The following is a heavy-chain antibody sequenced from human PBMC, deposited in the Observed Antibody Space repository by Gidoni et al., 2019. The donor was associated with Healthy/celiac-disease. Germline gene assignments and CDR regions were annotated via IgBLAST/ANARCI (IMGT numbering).Heavy chain of an antibody. Sequence: QVQLVQSGAEVKKPGASVKVSCKASGYPFTSYGISGVRQATGQGLEWMGWISDYNGNTNYAQKLQGRVTMTTDTSTSTAYMELRSLRSDDTAVYYCAREVRRSSSWYEPQGYWGQGTLVTVSA. J-gene: IGHJ4*02. CDR1: GYPFTSYG. V-gene: IGHV1-18*01. CDR2: ISDYNGNT. D-gene: IGHD6-13*01. CDR3: AREVRRSSSWYEPQGY.